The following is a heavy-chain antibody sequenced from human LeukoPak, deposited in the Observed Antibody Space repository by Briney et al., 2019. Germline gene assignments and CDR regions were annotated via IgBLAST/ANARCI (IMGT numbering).Heavy chain of an antibody. CDR2: INPSGSST. V-gene: IGHV1-46*01. CDR3: ARTSGRTFDY. CDR1: GYTFTSYG. Sequence: ASVKVSCKASGYTFTSYGISWVRQAPGQGLEWMGIINPSGSSTTYAQKFQGRVTMTRDTSTSTVYMELSSLRSEDTAVYYCARTSGRTFDYWGQGTLVTVSS. J-gene: IGHJ4*02.